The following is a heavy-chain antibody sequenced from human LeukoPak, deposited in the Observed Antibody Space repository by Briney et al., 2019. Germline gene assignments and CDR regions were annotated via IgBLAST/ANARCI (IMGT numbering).Heavy chain of an antibody. CDR3: VRMAYYENSGYSPFDS. Sequence: PSETLSLTCTVSNDSISSTISFWGWLPQPPGQGLEWFGSIYYRRSSYYSPALKSPVTLSVDISKSQFSLKLTSVTAADTAIEYGVRMAYYENSGYSPFDSRGQGTLFTVSS. V-gene: IGHV4-39*01. D-gene: IGHD3-22*01. CDR1: NDSISSTISF. CDR2: IYYRRSS. J-gene: IGHJ4*02.